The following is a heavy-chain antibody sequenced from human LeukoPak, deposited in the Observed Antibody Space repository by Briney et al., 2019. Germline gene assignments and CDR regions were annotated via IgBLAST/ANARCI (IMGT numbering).Heavy chain of an antibody. Sequence: SETLSLTCTVSGVSISSSSYDWGWLRQPPGKGLEWIGTIYSGGTTYYRPSLKSRVTISLDTSKNQFSLKLSSVTAADTAVYYCARGLDDYWGQGTLVTVSS. CDR1: GVSISSSSYD. D-gene: IGHD1-1*01. V-gene: IGHV4-39*07. CDR3: ARGLDDY. CDR2: IYSGGTT. J-gene: IGHJ4*02.